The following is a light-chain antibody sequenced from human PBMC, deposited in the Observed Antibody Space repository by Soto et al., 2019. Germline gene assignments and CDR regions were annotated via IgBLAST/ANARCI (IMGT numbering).Light chain of an antibody. CDR3: QQYVSSLT. J-gene: IGKJ4*01. Sequence: EIVLTQSPGTLSLSPGERATLSCRASQGLGSRYLAWYQQKPGQAPRLVIYAASSRATGIPDRFSGSGSGTDFTLTISRLEPEDFGVYYCQQYVSSLTFGGGSKVEIK. CDR1: QGLGSRY. V-gene: IGKV3-20*01. CDR2: AAS.